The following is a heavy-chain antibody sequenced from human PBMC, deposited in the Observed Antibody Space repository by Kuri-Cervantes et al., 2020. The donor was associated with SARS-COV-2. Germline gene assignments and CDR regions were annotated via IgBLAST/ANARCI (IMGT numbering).Heavy chain of an antibody. Sequence: GGSLRLSCAVSGFTFSSYGMHWVRQAPGQGLEWVAAISYDGNNKYFADSVRGRFTVSRDNSKNTLYLEMDGLRPEDTAVYYCARDMTFDEYGDYFYYYMDVWGKGTTVTVSS. D-gene: IGHD3-16*01. V-gene: IGHV3-30*19. CDR2: ISYDGNNK. CDR1: GFTFSSYG. CDR3: ARDMTFDEYGDYFYYYMDV. J-gene: IGHJ6*03.